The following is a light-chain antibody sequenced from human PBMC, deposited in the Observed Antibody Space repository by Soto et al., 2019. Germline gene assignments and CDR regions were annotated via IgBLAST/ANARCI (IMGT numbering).Light chain of an antibody. CDR2: WAS. CDR1: QSVLYTSMNKNY. V-gene: IGKV4-1*01. J-gene: IGKJ3*01. CDR3: QQYYSTPCT. Sequence: DIVMTQSPDSLAVSLGERATINCKSSQSVLYTSMNKNYLAWYQQKPGQPPKLLIYWASTREAGVPDRFSGSGSGTDFTLTISSLQAEDVAVYYCQQYYSTPCTFGPGTKVDI.